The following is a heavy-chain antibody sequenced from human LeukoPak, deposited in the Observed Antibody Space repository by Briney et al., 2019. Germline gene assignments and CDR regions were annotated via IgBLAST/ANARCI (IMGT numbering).Heavy chain of an antibody. CDR3: ASSSRGYSGYD. D-gene: IGHD5-12*01. J-gene: IGHJ4*02. CDR2: INTDGSST. V-gene: IGHV3-74*01. CDR1: GFTFSGYW. Sequence: PGGSLRLSCAASGFTFSGYWMHWVRQAPGKGLVWVSRINTDGSSTNYADSVKGRFTVSRDNAKNTLYLQMNSLRAEDTAMYYCASSSRGYSGYDWGQGTLVTVSS.